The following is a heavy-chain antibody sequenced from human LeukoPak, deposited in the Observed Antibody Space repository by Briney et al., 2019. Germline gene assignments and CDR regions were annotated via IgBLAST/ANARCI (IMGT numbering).Heavy chain of an antibody. D-gene: IGHD2-15*01. CDR3: ARRVVVPAVGFDY. J-gene: IGHJ4*02. CDR1: GGSFSGYY. V-gene: IGHV4-34*01. CDR2: INHSGST. Sequence: PSETLSLTCAVYGGSFSGYYWSWIRQPPGKGLEWIGEINHSGSTNYNPSLKSRVTISVDTSKNQFSLKLSSVTAADTAVYYCARRVVVPAVGFDYWGQGTLVTVSS.